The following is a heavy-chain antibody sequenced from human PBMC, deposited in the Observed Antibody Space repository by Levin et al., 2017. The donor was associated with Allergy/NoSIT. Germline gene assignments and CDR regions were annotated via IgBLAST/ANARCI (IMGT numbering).Heavy chain of an antibody. CDR1: GFSFSGYA. V-gene: IGHV3-23*01. Sequence: PGGSLRLSCAASGFSFSGYAMDWVRQAPGKGLEWVSGIEGSGGTSYYADSVKGRFTRSRANSKTILYLQMNSLRAEDTAVYYCAKEGITGFRGPRGNYYGLDGWGQGTTVTVSS. D-gene: IGHD3-10*01. J-gene: IGHJ6*02. CDR3: AKEGITGFRGPRGNYYGLDG. CDR2: IEGSGGTS.